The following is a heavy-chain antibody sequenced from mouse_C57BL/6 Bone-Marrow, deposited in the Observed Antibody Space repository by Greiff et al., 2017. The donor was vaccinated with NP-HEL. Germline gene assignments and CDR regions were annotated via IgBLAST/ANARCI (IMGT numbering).Heavy chain of an antibody. V-gene: IGHV1-52*01. J-gene: IGHJ2*01. CDR3: ARGIYDCYYHD. D-gene: IGHD2-3*01. Sequence: QVQLQQPGAELVRPGSSVKLSCKASGYTFTSYWMHWVKQRPIQGLEWIGNIDPSDSETHYNQKFKDKATLTVDKASSTAYMQLSSLTSEDSAVYYCARGIYDCYYHDWGQGTTLTVSS. CDR1: GYTFTSYW. CDR2: IDPSDSET.